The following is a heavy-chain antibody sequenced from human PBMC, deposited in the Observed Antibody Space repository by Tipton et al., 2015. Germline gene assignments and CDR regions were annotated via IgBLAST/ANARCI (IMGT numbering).Heavy chain of an antibody. CDR2: IFYSGNT. V-gene: IGHV4-39*01. CDR3: ARPTSGAFDI. J-gene: IGHJ3*02. D-gene: IGHD2-2*01. CDR1: GGSISSTTHY. Sequence: TLSLTCTVSGGSISSTTHYWGWIRQPPGKGLEWIGSIFYSGNTYYNPSLKSRVTISVDTSKNQSSLKVTSMTAADTAVYYCARPTSGAFDIWGQGTMTTVSS.